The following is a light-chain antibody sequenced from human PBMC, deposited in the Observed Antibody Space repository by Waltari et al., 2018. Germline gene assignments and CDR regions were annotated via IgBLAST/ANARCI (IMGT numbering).Light chain of an antibody. CDR2: NTY. V-gene: IGKV3-20*01. Sequence: DIVLTQSPGTLSLSPGERATPSCRASPSVARALAWYQQKPGQPPRLLIYNTYSRATGVPDRFSGGGSGTDFSLTISRLEPEDFAVYYCQNYVRLPATFGQGTKVEIK. CDR3: QNYVRLPAT. CDR1: PSVARA. J-gene: IGKJ1*01.